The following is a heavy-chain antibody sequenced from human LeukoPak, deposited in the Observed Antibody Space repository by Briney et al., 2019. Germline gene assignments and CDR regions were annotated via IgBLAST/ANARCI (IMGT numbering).Heavy chain of an antibody. D-gene: IGHD3-3*01. Sequence: PSETLSLTCSVSTDSTNTYYWSWIRQPPGKGLEWIGYIDNSGNTNSNPSLKSRVTMSVDTSKNQFSLKLSSVIAADTAVYYCARGRITIFGVVIPHFDNWGQGTLVTVSS. CDR3: ARGRITIFGVVIPHFDN. CDR1: TDSTNTYY. V-gene: IGHV4-59*01. CDR2: IDNSGNT. J-gene: IGHJ4*02.